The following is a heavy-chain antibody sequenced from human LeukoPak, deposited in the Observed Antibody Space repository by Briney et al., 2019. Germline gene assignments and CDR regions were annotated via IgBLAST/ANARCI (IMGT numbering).Heavy chain of an antibody. CDR1: GFTVSSNY. CDR3: ARDGGGPGSYYTSY. V-gene: IGHV3-53*01. CDR2: I. Sequence: GGSLRLSCAASGFTVSSNYMSWVRQAPGTGLEWVSVISVKGRFTISRDTSRNTLYLQMNSLRAEDTAVYYCARDGGGPGSYYTSYWGQGTLVTVSS. J-gene: IGHJ4*02. D-gene: IGHD3-10*01.